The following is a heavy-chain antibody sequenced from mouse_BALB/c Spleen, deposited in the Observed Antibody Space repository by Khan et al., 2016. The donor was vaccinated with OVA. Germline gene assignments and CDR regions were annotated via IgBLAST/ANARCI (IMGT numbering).Heavy chain of an antibody. Sequence: EVELVESGGGLVKPGGSLKLSCAASGFTFSDYYMYWVRQTPEKRLEWVATVSDGGNDTSYPDSVKGRFTISRANAKNNLYLQMNSLKSEDTAIYYCTRGGYGSGFAYWGQGTLVTVSA. D-gene: IGHD1-2*01. CDR1: GFTFSDYY. V-gene: IGHV5-4*02. CDR3: TRGGYGSGFAY. J-gene: IGHJ3*01. CDR2: VSDGGNDT.